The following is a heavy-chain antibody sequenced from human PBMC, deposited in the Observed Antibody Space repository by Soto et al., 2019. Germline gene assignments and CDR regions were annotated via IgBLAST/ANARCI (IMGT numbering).Heavy chain of an antibody. CDR3: ARGGHVDTAMVIDY. V-gene: IGHV1-2*04. CDR2: INPNSGGT. J-gene: IGHJ4*02. Sequence: ASVKVSCKASGYTFTGYYMHWVRQAPGQGLEWMGWINPNSGGTNYAQKFQGWVTMTRDTSFSTAYMELSRLRSDDTAVYYCARGGHVDTAMVIDYWGQGTLVTVSS. D-gene: IGHD5-18*01. CDR1: GYTFTGYY.